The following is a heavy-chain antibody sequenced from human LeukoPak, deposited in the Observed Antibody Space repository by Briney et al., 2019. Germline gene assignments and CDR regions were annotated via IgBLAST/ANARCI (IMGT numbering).Heavy chain of an antibody. J-gene: IGHJ4*02. CDR3: ARGVEMATISPGIY. D-gene: IGHD5-24*01. CDR1: GYTFTSYY. CDR2: INPSGGST. Sequence: ASVKVSCKASGYTFTSYYMHWVRQAPGQGLEWMGIINPSGGSTSYAQKFQGRVTITADESTSTAYMELSSLRSEDTAVYYCARGVEMATISPGIYWGQGTLVTVSS. V-gene: IGHV1-46*01.